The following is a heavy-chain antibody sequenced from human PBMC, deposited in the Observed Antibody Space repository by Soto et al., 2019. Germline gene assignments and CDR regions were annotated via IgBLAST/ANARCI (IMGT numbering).Heavy chain of an antibody. V-gene: IGHV4-34*01. D-gene: IGHD2-2*01. CDR1: GGSFSGYY. CDR3: ARGKSVYCSSTSCYVRPYYMDV. CDR2: INHSGST. J-gene: IGHJ6*03. Sequence: SETLSLTCAVYGGSFSGYYWSWIRQPPGKGLEWIGEINHSGSTNYNPSLKSRVTISVDTSKNQFSLKLSSVTAADTAVYYCARGKSVYCSSTSCYVRPYYMDVWGKGTTVTVSS.